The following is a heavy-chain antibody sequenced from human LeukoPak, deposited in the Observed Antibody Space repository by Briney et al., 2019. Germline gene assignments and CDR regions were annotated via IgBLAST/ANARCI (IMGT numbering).Heavy chain of an antibody. D-gene: IGHD3-3*01. J-gene: IGHJ4*02. Sequence: ASVKVSCKVSGYTLTELSMHWVRQAPGKGLEWMGGFDPKDGETIYAQKFQGRVTMTEDTSTDTAYMELSSLRSEDTAVYYCATFPTIFGVVISNYWGQGTLVTVSS. CDR2: FDPKDGET. V-gene: IGHV1-24*01. CDR3: ATFPTIFGVVISNY. CDR1: GYTLTELS.